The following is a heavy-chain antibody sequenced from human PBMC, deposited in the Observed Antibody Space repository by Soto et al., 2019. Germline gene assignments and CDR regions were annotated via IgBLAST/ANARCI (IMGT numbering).Heavy chain of an antibody. J-gene: IGHJ4*02. CDR3: AKDLRPNDC. V-gene: IGHV3-23*01. D-gene: IGHD4-17*01. CDR1: GFTFSRSA. Sequence: EVQLLESGGGLGQPGGSLRLSCAASGFTFSRSAMTWVRQPPGKGLEWVSSISNTGSTTYYADSVRGRFTIFRDTSKDTLYLQMNGLRAEDTAVYYCAKDLRPNDCWGQGTLVTVSS. CDR2: ISNTGSTT.